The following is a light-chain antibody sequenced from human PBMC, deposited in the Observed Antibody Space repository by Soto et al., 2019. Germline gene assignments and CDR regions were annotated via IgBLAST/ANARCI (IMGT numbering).Light chain of an antibody. CDR3: EHYNSYSEA. Sequence: DIQMTQSPSPLSGSVGARVTITCRASKTISSWLAWYQQKPWKAPKLLIYKASTLNSGAPSRFSGSGSGTEFTLTISSLQPDDFETYYCEHYNSYSEAFGQGTTV. CDR1: KTISSW. CDR2: KAS. V-gene: IGKV1-5*03. J-gene: IGKJ1*01.